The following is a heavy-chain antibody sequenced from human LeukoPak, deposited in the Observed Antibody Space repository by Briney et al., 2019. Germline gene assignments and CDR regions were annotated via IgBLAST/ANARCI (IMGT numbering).Heavy chain of an antibody. CDR3: YVGPTDY. D-gene: IGHD1-26*01. Sequence: GGSLRLSCAASGFTFSSYWMSWVRQAPGEGLEWVANIKQDGSEKDYLGSVKGRFTISRDNAKKSLYLQMNSLRAEDTAVYYCYVGPTDYWGQGTLVTVSS. V-gene: IGHV3-7*01. J-gene: IGHJ4*02. CDR1: GFTFSSYW. CDR2: IKQDGSEK.